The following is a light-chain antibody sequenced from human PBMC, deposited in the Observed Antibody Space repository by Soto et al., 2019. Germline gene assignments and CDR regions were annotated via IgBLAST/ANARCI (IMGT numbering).Light chain of an antibody. Sequence: EIVMTQSPATLSVSPGERATLSCRASQSVFSSLAWYQQRPGQAPRLLIYGSATRATGIPDRFSGSGSGTEFTLTISSLQSEVSAVYYCQQYHSWPAFGQGTKVEI. V-gene: IGKV3-15*01. CDR1: QSVFSS. J-gene: IGKJ1*01. CDR3: QQYHSWPA. CDR2: GSA.